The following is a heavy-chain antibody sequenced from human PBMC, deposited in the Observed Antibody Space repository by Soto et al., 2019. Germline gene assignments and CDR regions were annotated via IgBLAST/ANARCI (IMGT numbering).Heavy chain of an antibody. J-gene: IGHJ2*01. CDR2: IYYTGST. V-gene: IGHV4-59*08. Sequence: TVAEGPSGSHVWRWIRQPPGKGLEWIGYIYYTGSTNYNPSLKSRVTISVDTSKNQFSLQLSSVTAADTAVYFCARHEITTIAEGGYFDIWGRRTLVTVFS. CDR1: EGPSGSHV. D-gene: IGHD3-22*01. CDR3: ARHEITTIAEGGYFDI.